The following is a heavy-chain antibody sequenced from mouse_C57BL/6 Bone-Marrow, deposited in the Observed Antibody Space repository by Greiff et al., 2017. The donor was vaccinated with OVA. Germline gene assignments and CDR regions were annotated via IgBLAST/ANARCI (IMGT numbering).Heavy chain of an antibody. J-gene: IGHJ1*03. D-gene: IGHD2-4*01. CDR3: ARVYYDYFNWYFDV. CDR1: GFTFSDYY. Sequence: EVKLMESGGGLVQPGGSLKLSCAASGFTFSDYYMYWVRQTPEKRLEWVAYISNGGGSTYYPDTVKGRFTISRDNATNTLYLQISRLKSEDTAMYYCARVYYDYFNWYFDVWGTGTTVTVSS. V-gene: IGHV5-12*01. CDR2: ISNGGGST.